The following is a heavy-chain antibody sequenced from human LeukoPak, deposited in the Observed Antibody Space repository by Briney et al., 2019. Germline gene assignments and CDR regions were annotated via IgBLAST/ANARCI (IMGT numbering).Heavy chain of an antibody. CDR3: ARTYTDYAVSFFDY. CDR2: IYHSGST. Sequence: PSETLSLTCTVSGYSISSGYYWGWIRQPPGKGLEWIGSIYHSGSTYYNPSLKSRVTISVGKSKNQFSLNLSSVTAADTAVYYCARTYTDYAVSFFDYWGQGALVTVSS. CDR1: GYSISSGYY. D-gene: IGHD4-17*01. V-gene: IGHV4-38-2*02. J-gene: IGHJ4*02.